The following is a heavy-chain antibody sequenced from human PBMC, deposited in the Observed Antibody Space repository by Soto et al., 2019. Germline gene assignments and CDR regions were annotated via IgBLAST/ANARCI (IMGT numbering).Heavy chain of an antibody. CDR1: GYTFTSYG. CDR3: ARDRARGIVATIKFDP. CDR2: ISAYNGNT. Sequence: QVQLVQSGAEVKKPGASVKVSCKASGYTFTSYGISWVRQAPGQGLEWMGWISAYNGNTNYAQKLQGRVTMTTDTATSTAYMELRSLRSDDTAVYYCARDRARGIVATIKFDPWGQGTLVTVSS. D-gene: IGHD5-12*01. J-gene: IGHJ5*02. V-gene: IGHV1-18*01.